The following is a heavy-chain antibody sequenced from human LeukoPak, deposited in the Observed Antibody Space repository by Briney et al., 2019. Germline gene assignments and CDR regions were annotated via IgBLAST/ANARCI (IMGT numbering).Heavy chain of an antibody. D-gene: IGHD6-13*01. CDR1: GFTFSSYA. V-gene: IGHV3-30-3*01. Sequence: LTGRSLRLSCAASGFTFSSYAMHWVRQAPGKGLEWVAVISYDGSNKYYADSVKGRFTISRDNSKNTLYLQMNSLRAEDTAVYYCARDLAAAAPIYGMDVWGQGTTVSVSS. CDR2: ISYDGSNK. CDR3: ARDLAAAAPIYGMDV. J-gene: IGHJ6*02.